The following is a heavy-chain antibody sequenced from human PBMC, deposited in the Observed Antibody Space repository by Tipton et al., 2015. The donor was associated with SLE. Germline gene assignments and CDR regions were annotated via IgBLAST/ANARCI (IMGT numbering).Heavy chain of an antibody. CDR3: ARRRGGAFDI. Sequence: TLSLTCAVSGYSISSGYYWGWIRQPPGKGLEWIGSIYHSGSTYYNPSLKSRVTISVDTSKNQFSLKLSSVTAADTAVYYCARRRGGAFDIWGQGTMVTVSS. CDR1: GYSISSGYY. CDR2: IYHSGST. J-gene: IGHJ3*02. D-gene: IGHD2-15*01. V-gene: IGHV4-38-2*01.